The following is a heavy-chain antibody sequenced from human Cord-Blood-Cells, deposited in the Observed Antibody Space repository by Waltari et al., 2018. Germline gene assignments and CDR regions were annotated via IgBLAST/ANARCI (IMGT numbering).Heavy chain of an antibody. D-gene: IGHD6-6*01. Sequence: EVQLVESGGGLVQPGGSLRLSCAASGFTFSTYWMSWVAQAPGKGLEWVANIKQDGSEKYYVDSVKGRFTISRDNAKNSLYLQMNSLRAEDTAVYYCARDGIAARRRGFDYWGQGTLVTVSS. J-gene: IGHJ4*02. CDR2: IKQDGSEK. CDR3: ARDGIAARRRGFDY. V-gene: IGHV3-7*01. CDR1: GFTFSTYW.